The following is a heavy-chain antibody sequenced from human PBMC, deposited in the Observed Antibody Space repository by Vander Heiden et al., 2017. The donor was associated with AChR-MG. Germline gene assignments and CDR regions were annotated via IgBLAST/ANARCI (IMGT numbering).Heavy chain of an antibody. CDR1: AFTFNTYG. CDR3: AKDSRYCSSTSCYTRPYYFDY. J-gene: IGHJ4*02. CDR2: ISYDGSNK. D-gene: IGHD2-2*02. V-gene: IGHV3-30*18. Sequence: QAQLVESGGSVVQPGRSLRLSCAPAAFTFNTYGIHWVRQAPGKGLEWVAVISYDGSNKYYADSVKGRFTISRDNSKNTLYLKMNSLRAEDTAVYYCAKDSRYCSSTSCYTRPYYFDYWGQGTLVTVSS.